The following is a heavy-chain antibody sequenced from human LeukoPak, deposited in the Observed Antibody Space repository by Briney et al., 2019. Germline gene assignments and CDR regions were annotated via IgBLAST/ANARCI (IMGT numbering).Heavy chain of an antibody. CDR2: IIPIFGTA. Sequence: GASVKVSCKASGGTFSSYAISWVRQAPGQGLEWMGGIIPIFGTANYAQKFQGRVTITADKSTSTAYMELSSLRSEDTAVYYCAREGVDIVVVPAAAGSWDYYYMDVWGKGTTVTVSS. CDR1: GGTFSSYA. D-gene: IGHD2-2*01. J-gene: IGHJ6*03. V-gene: IGHV1-69*06. CDR3: AREGVDIVVVPAAAGSWDYYYMDV.